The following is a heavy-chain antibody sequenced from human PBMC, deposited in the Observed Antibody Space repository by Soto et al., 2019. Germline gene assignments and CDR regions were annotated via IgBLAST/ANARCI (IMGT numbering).Heavy chain of an antibody. V-gene: IGHV3-11*01. CDR2: ISSSGSTI. J-gene: IGHJ6*03. CDR3: AREYTTVTTLDTDYYYYYYMDV. Sequence: GGSLRLSCAASGFTFIDYYMSWIRQAPGKGLEWVSYISSSGSTIYYRDSVNGRFTISTDNAKNSLYLQMNSLRAEDTAVYYCAREYTTVTTLDTDYYYYYYMDVWGKGTTVTVSS. CDR1: GFTFIDYY. D-gene: IGHD4-17*01.